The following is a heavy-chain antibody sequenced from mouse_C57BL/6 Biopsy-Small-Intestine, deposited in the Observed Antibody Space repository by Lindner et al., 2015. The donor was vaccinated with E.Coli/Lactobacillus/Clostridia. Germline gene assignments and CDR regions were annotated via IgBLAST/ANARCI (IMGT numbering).Heavy chain of an antibody. V-gene: IGHV1-82*01. Sequence: VQLQESGPELVKPGASMKISCKAPGYAFSSSWMNWVKQRPGKGLEWIGRIYPGDGDTNYNGKFKGKATLTADKSSSTAYMQLRSLTSEDSAVYFCARDPVYGSTYDYYAMDYWGQGTSVTVSS. CDR3: ARDPVYGSTYDYYAMDY. D-gene: IGHD1-1*01. CDR2: IYPGDGDT. J-gene: IGHJ4*01. CDR1: GYAFSSSW.